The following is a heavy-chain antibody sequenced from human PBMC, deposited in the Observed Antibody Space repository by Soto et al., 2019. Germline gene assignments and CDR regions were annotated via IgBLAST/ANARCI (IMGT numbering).Heavy chain of an antibody. D-gene: IGHD2-2*01. V-gene: IGHV3-48*03. CDR2: ISTSGSTV. CDR1: RFTFSTYE. CDR3: VRYCSTTLCNGVATRTFDY. Sequence: GGSLRLSCAASRFTFSTYEMNWVRQAPGKGLGWVSYISTSGSTVYYADSVKGRFTISRDNTRNSLYLQMNSLRDEDTALYYCVRYCSTTLCNGVATRTFDYWGQGTLVTVSS. J-gene: IGHJ4*02.